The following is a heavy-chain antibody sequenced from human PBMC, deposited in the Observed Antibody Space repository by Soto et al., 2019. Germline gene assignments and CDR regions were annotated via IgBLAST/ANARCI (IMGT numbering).Heavy chain of an antibody. CDR3: ARNHSDSGYYLNY. CDR1: GGYISSSDYY. D-gene: IGHD5-12*01. CDR2: ISYSGST. V-gene: IGHV4-39*01. J-gene: IGHJ4*02. Sequence: QLQLQESGPGLVKPSETLSLTCAVSGGYISSSDYYWGWIRQPPGRGLEWIGSISYSGSTFYNPSLKSRLTMSVDTSKNQFSLKLNSVTAADTAVYYCARNHSDSGYYLNYWGQGTLVTVSS.